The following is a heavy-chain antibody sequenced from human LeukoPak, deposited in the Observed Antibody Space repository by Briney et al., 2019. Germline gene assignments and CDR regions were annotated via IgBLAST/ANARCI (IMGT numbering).Heavy chain of an antibody. J-gene: IGHJ4*02. CDR1: GYTFTSYY. Sequence: ASVKVSCKASGYTFTSYYMHWVRQAPGQGLEWMGWINPNSGGTNYAQKFQGRVTMTRDTSISTAYMELSRLRSDDTAVYYCASRPGIAVAGIDYWGQGTLVTVSS. CDR2: INPNSGGT. CDR3: ASRPGIAVAGIDY. D-gene: IGHD6-19*01. V-gene: IGHV1-2*02.